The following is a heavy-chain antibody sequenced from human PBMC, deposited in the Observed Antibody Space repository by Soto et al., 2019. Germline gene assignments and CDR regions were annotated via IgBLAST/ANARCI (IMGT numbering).Heavy chain of an antibody. CDR3: ARDRSSRGGITMIVVVISEFDY. V-gene: IGHV3-21*01. Sequence: GGSLRLSCAASGFTFSSYSMNWVRQAPGKGLEWVSSISSSSSSIYYADSVKGRFTISRDNAKNSLSRQMNSLRAEDTAVYDCARDRSSRGGITMIVVVISEFDYWGQGTLVTVSS. J-gene: IGHJ4*02. CDR2: ISSSSSSI. CDR1: GFTFSSYS. D-gene: IGHD3-22*01.